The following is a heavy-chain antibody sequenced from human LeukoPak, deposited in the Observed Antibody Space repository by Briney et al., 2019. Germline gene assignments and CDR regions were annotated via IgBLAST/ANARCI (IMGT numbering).Heavy chain of an antibody. J-gene: IGHJ5*02. V-gene: IGHV3-7*01. D-gene: IGHD3-22*01. CDR2: IKQDGSEK. CDR3: ARVGHRSSPHYYDSSGGFDP. CDR1: GFTVSSNY. Sequence: GGSLRLSCAASGFTVSSNYMSWVRQAPGKGLEWVANIKQDGSEKYYVDSVKGRFTISRDNAKNSLYLQMNSLRAEDTAVYYCARVGHRSSPHYYDSSGGFDPWGQGTLVTVSS.